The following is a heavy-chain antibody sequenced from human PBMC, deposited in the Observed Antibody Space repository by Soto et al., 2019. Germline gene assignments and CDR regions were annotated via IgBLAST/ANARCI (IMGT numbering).Heavy chain of an antibody. CDR2: INHSGST. J-gene: IGHJ6*02. Sequence: LSLTCAVYGGSFSGYYWSWIRQPPGKGLEWIGEINHSGSTNYNPSLKSRVTISVDTSKNQFSLKLSSVTAADTAVYYCARWLGAYYYYGMDVWGQGTTVTVSS. CDR3: ARWLGAYYYYGMDV. D-gene: IGHD3-10*01. V-gene: IGHV4-34*01. CDR1: GGSFSGYY.